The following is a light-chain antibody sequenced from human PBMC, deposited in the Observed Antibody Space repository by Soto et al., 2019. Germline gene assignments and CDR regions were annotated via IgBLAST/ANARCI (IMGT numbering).Light chain of an antibody. Sequence: EIVLTQSPGTLSLSPGEGVTLSCRARQSVGSNLAWYQQTPGQAPRVVIYDASTRATVIPARFSGSGSGTEFTLTISSLQSEDFAVYYCQQYYDWPITFGQGTRLEIK. CDR2: DAS. J-gene: IGKJ5*01. CDR3: QQYYDWPIT. CDR1: QSVGSN. V-gene: IGKV3-15*01.